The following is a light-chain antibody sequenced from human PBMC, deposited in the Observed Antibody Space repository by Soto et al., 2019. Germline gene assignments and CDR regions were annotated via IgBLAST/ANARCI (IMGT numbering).Light chain of an antibody. CDR2: DVS. Sequence: QSVLTQPASVPGSPGQSITISCTGTSSDVCGYNYVSWYQHHPGKAPKLMIFDVSNRPSGVSNRFSGSKSGNTASLTISGLQAEDEADYYCTSYTTSSTYVFGTG. CDR1: SSDVCGYNY. J-gene: IGLJ1*01. V-gene: IGLV2-14*03. CDR3: TSYTTSSTYV.